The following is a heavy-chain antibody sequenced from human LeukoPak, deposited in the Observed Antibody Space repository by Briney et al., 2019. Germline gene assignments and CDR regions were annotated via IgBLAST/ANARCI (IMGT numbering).Heavy chain of an antibody. Sequence: GGSLRLSCTASGFTFSSYSMNWVRQAPGKGLEWVSYISSSSSTIYYADSVKGRFTISRDNAKNSLYLQMNSLRAEGTAVYYCALITYYDFWSGPPDRDALDIWGQGTMVTVSS. J-gene: IGHJ3*02. D-gene: IGHD3-3*01. CDR1: GFTFSSYS. CDR2: ISSSSSTI. V-gene: IGHV3-48*01. CDR3: ALITYYDFWSGPPDRDALDI.